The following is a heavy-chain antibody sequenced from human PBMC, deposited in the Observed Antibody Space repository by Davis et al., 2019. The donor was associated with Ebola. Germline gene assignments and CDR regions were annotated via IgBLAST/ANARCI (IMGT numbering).Heavy chain of an antibody. CDR1: GGSISSHY. CDR2: IYYSGST. CDR3: ARAGYDFWSGYSNWFDP. D-gene: IGHD3-3*01. J-gene: IGHJ5*02. V-gene: IGHV4-59*08. Sequence: PSETLSLTCTVSGGSISSHYWSWIRQPPGKGLEWIGYIYYSGSTYYNPSLKSRVTISVDTSKNQFSLKLSSVTAADTAVYYCARAGYDFWSGYSNWFDPWGQGTLVTVSS.